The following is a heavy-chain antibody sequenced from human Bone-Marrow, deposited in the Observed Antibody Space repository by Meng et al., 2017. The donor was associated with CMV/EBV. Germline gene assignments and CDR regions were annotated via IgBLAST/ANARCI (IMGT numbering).Heavy chain of an antibody. CDR3: AREASRFFDY. D-gene: IGHD6-13*01. CDR2: IHPHRGDT. J-gene: IGHJ4*02. CDR1: GYTFTAHY. V-gene: IGHV1-2*02. Sequence: ASVKVSCKASGYTFTAHYFHWVRQAPGQGLEWMGWIHPHRGDTNYAQQFQGRVTMTRDTSISTAYMELSRLRSDDTAVYYCAREASRFFDYWGQGTLVTVSS.